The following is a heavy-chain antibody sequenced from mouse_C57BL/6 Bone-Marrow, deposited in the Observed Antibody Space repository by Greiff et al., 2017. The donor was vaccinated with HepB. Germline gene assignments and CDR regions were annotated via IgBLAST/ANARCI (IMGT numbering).Heavy chain of an antibody. CDR2: IYPGSGNT. Sequence: VQLQQSGPELVKPGASVKISCKASGYSFTSYYIHWVKQRPGQGLEWIGWIYPGSGNTKYNEKFKGKATLTADTSSSTAYMQLSSLTSEDSAVYYCAPINPYAMDYWGQGTSVTVSS. J-gene: IGHJ4*01. V-gene: IGHV1-66*01. CDR1: GYSFTSYY. CDR3: APINPYAMDY. D-gene: IGHD1-3*01.